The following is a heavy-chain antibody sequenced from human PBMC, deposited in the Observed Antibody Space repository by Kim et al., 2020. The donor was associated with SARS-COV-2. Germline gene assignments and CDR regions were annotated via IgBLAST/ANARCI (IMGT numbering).Heavy chain of an antibody. D-gene: IGHD3-16*01. CDR1: GGSISSSSYY. CDR3: ARRDASNPPFDS. CDR2: IYYSGST. J-gene: IGHJ4*02. Sequence: SETLSLTCTVSGGSISSSSYYWGWIRQPPGKGLEWIGSIYYSGSTYYNPPLKILVTISLDTSKNQFSLKLSSVTAADPAVYYCARRDASNPPFDSWGQGT. V-gene: IGHV4-39*01.